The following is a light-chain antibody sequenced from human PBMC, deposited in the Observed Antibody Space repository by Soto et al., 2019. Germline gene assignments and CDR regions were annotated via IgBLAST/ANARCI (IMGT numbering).Light chain of an antibody. CDR3: SSYTSNNFYV. CDR2: EVG. J-gene: IGLJ1*01. Sequence: QSVLTQPASVSGSPGQSITISCTGTGSDISAYNYVSWYQQRPGKAPKLMIYEVGDRPSGLSNRFSGSKSGNTASLTISRLQPEDEADYYCSSYTSNNFYVFGTGTKLTVL. CDR1: GSDISAYNY. V-gene: IGLV2-14*01.